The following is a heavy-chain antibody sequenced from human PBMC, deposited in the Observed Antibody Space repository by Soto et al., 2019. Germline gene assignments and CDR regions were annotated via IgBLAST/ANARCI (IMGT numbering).Heavy chain of an antibody. CDR1: GIRISDYW. J-gene: IGHJ5*02. CDR2: IKNDGSVT. CDR3: ARSDLFDP. D-gene: IGHD3-3*01. V-gene: IGHV3-74*01. Sequence: EVQLVESGGGLVQPGGSLRLSCAASGIRISDYWMSWVRQVPGKGPEWVSRIKNDGSVTSYAASVKGRFSISRDKGKSALYLRVNRLRAEDAAVYYCARSDLFDPWGQGTLVTVSS.